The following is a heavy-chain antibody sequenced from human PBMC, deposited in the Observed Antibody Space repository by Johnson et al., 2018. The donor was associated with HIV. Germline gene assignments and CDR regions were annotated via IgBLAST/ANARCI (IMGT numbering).Heavy chain of an antibody. J-gene: IGHJ3*02. CDR2: ISYDGSNK. CDR1: GFTFSSYA. Sequence: VQLVESGGGVVQPGRSLRLSCAASGFTFSSYAMHWVRQAPGKGLEWVAVISYDGSNKYYADSVKGRFTISRDNSKNTLYLQMNSRRAEDTAVYYCARAEGLTGRNAFDIWGQGTMVTVSS. V-gene: IGHV3-30*04. CDR3: ARAEGLTGRNAFDI. D-gene: IGHD1-20*01.